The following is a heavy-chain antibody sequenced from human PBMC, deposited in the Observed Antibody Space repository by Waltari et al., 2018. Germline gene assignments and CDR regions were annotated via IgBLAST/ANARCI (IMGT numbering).Heavy chain of an antibody. V-gene: IGHV4-38-2*01. Sequence: QVQLQESGPGLVKPSETLSLTCAVSGYSISSGYYWGWIRQPPGKGLEWIGSTYHSGSTNNNPALKMRVTISGDTSKNQFSLKLSSVTAADTAVYYCARLRATAAGVFDYWGQGTLVTVSS. CDR2: TYHSGST. CDR1: GYSISSGYY. CDR3: ARLRATAAGVFDY. D-gene: IGHD6-13*01. J-gene: IGHJ4*02.